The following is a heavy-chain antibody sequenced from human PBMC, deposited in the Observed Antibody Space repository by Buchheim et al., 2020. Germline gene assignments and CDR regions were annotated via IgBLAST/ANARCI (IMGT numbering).Heavy chain of an antibody. CDR1: GFIFTNYA. J-gene: IGHJ4*02. CDR2: ISSRGDT. V-gene: IGHV3-23*01. Sequence: EVQLRESGGGLVHPGGSLTLSCAASGFIFTNYAMNWVRLAPGKGLELVSSISSRGDTYYADAVLGRFTISSDTFKDNVYIEMNNLRAEDTAGYYCAKDRYSPAVGGYYFEYWGQGTL. CDR3: AKDRYSPAVGGYYFEY. D-gene: IGHD2-15*01.